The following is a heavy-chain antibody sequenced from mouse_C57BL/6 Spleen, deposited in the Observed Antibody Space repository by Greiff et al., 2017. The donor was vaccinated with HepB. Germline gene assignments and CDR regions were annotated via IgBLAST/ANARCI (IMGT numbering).Heavy chain of an antibody. V-gene: IGHV1-82*01. D-gene: IGHD3-1*01. CDR2: IYPGDGDT. CDR3: ARSGPGAWFAY. Sequence: LEESGPELVKPGASVKISCKASGYAFSSSWMNWVKQRPGKGLEWIGRIYPGDGDTNYNGKFKGKATLTADKSSSTAYMQLSSLTSEDSAVYFCARSGPGAWFAYWGQGTLVTVSA. CDR1: GYAFSSSW. J-gene: IGHJ3*01.